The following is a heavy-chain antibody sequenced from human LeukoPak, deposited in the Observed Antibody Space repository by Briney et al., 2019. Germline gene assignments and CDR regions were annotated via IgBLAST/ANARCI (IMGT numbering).Heavy chain of an antibody. CDR1: GFTFSSFG. Sequence: PGGSLRLSCAASGFTFSSFGMHWVRQAQGKGLEWVAVIWYDGSDKYYTDSVKGRFTISRDNSKNTLYLQMNSLRAEDTATYYCARAGDAFDIWGQGTMVTVSS. J-gene: IGHJ3*02. V-gene: IGHV3-33*01. CDR2: IWYDGSDK. CDR3: ARAGDAFDI.